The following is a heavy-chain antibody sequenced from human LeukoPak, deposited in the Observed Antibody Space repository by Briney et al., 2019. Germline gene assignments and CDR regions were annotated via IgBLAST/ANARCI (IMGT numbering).Heavy chain of an antibody. J-gene: IGHJ3*02. Sequence: PGGSLRLSCAASGFTFSSYSMNWVRQAPGKGLEWVSYISSSSSTIYYADSVKGRFTISRDNAKNSLYLQMNSLRDEDTAVYYCAREGGSSGYHSVDAFDIWGQGTMVTVSS. CDR1: GFTFSSYS. CDR2: ISSSSSTI. V-gene: IGHV3-48*02. CDR3: AREGGSSGYHSVDAFDI. D-gene: IGHD3-22*01.